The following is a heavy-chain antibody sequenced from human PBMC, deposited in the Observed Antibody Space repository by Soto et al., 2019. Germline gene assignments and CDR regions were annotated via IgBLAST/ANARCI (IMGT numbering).Heavy chain of an antibody. D-gene: IGHD6-13*01. J-gene: IGHJ4*02. V-gene: IGHV4-59*02. CDR2: LHSGGTT. CDR1: GGSVSGHY. CDR3: ARAAMGSRTWPFDN. Sequence: SETLSLTCTVSGGSVSGHYWNWIRQAPGKGLEWIGWLHSGGTTKYNPSLNGRVTISLDTSKNLFSLKLSSVTAADTAVYYCARAAMGSRTWPFDNRGQRNLVPISS.